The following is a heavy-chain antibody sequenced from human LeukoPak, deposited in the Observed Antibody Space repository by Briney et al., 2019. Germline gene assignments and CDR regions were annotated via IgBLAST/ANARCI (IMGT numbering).Heavy chain of an antibody. D-gene: IGHD3-10*01. CDR1: GFSFTNAW. CDR3: TTVTYLWSFDY. Sequence: GGSLRLSCAASGFSFTNAWMSWVRQAPGKGLEWVARIKSKSGGGTTDYAAPVKGRFTISRDDSKNTLYLQMNSLKTEDTAVYYCTTVTYLWSFDYWGQGTLVTVSS. J-gene: IGHJ4*02. V-gene: IGHV3-15*01. CDR2: IKSKSGGGTT.